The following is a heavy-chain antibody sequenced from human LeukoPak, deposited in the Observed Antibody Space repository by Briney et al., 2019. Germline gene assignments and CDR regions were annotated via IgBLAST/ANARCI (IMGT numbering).Heavy chain of an antibody. CDR1: GGSISSYY. CDR3: ARELVGATRGSFDY. CDR2: IYYSGST. Sequence: PSETLSLTCTLSGGSISSYYWSWIRQPPGKGLEWIGYIYYSGSTNYNPSLKSRVTISVDTSKNQFSLKLSSVTAADTAVYYCARELVGATRGSFDYWGQGTLVTVSS. V-gene: IGHV4-59*01. J-gene: IGHJ4*02. D-gene: IGHD1-26*01.